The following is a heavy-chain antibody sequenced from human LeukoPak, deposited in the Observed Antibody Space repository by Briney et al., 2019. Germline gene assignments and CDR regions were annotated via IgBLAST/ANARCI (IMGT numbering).Heavy chain of an antibody. Sequence: ASVQVSCKASGYTFTNYTMNWVRQAPGQGLEWMGWINTNTGNPTYAQGFTGRFVFSLDTSVSTAYLQISSLKAEDTAVYYCARPKLRWSAYYYMDVWGKGTTVTVSS. CDR1: GYTFTNYT. J-gene: IGHJ6*03. CDR2: INTNTGNP. CDR3: ARPKLRWSAYYYMDV. V-gene: IGHV7-4-1*02. D-gene: IGHD4-23*01.